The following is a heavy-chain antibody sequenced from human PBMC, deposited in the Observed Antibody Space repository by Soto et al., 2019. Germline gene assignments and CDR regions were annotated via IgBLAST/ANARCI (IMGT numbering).Heavy chain of an antibody. J-gene: IGHJ6*02. CDR3: ASVETQRYYYGMDV. V-gene: IGHV1-69*12. CDR2: IIPIFHTA. CDR1: GGTFSSYA. Sequence: QVQLVQSGAEVKKPGSSVKVSCKASGGTFSSYAISWVRQAPGQGLEWMGGIIPIFHTADYAQKFQGRVKSTADQSTSTAYMELISLRSEDTAVYYCASVETQRYYYGMDVWGQGTTVTVSS. D-gene: IGHD2-15*01.